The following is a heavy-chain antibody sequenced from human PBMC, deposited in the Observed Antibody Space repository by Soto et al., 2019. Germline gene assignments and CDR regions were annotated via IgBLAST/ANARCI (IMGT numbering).Heavy chain of an antibody. CDR1: GFAVSSNY. Sequence: GGSLRLSCAASGFAVSSNYMSWFRQAPGKGLEWVSVIYSGGSTYYADSVKGRFTISRDNSKNTLYLQMNSLRAEDTAVYYCARVFHYYDSSGYSDAFDIWGQGTMVTVSS. CDR2: IYSGGST. V-gene: IGHV3-53*01. J-gene: IGHJ3*02. D-gene: IGHD3-22*01. CDR3: ARVFHYYDSSGYSDAFDI.